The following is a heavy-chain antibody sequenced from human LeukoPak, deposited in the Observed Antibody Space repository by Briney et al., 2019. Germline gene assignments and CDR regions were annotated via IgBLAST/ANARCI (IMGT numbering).Heavy chain of an antibody. CDR2: IYYSGST. D-gene: IGHD3-22*01. V-gene: IGHV4-59*01. CDR3: ARDKLTYSSGPYFDL. Sequence: SETLSLTRTVSGGSISSYYWSWIRQPPGKGLEWIGYIYYSGSTNYNPSLKSRVTISVDTSKNQFSLKLSSVTAADTAVYYCARDKLTYSSGPYFDLWGRGTLVTVSS. CDR1: GGSISSYY. J-gene: IGHJ2*01.